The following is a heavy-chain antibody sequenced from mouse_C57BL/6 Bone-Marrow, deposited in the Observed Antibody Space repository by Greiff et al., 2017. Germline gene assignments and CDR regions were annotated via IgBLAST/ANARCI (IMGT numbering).Heavy chain of an antibody. Sequence: VQLQQSGAELARPGASVKLSCKASGYTFTSYGLSWVKQRTGQGLEWIGEIYPRSGNTYYNEKFKGKATLTADKSSSTAYMELRSLTSEDSAVYFCARRGTMVTSWFAYWGQGTLVTVSA. J-gene: IGHJ3*01. V-gene: IGHV1-81*01. D-gene: IGHD2-2*01. CDR2: IYPRSGNT. CDR1: GYTFTSYG. CDR3: ARRGTMVTSWFAY.